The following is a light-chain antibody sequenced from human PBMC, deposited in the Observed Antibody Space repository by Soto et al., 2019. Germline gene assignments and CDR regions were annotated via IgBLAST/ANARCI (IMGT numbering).Light chain of an antibody. J-gene: IGKJ1*01. V-gene: IGKV4-1*01. CDR2: WAS. CDR3: QQYYGSTWT. CDR1: QSVLYSSNNKNY. Sequence: DIVMTQSPDSLAVSLGERATINCKSSQSVLYSSNNKNYLAWYQQKPGQPLKLLIYWASTRQSGVPDRFSGSGSGTDFTLTISSLQAEDVAVYYCQQYYGSTWTFGQGTKVEIK.